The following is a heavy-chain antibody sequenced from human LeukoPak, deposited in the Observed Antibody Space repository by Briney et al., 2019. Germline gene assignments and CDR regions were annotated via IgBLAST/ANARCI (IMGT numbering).Heavy chain of an antibody. CDR2: IYYSGST. CDR3: ARDDAAVVIRASQY. J-gene: IGHJ4*02. V-gene: IGHV4-59*01. CDR1: GGSISSYF. Sequence: SETLSLTCTVSGGSISSYFWNWIRQSPGKGLEWIGNIYYSGSTNYNPSLKSRVTLSLDSSKNQFSLKLTSVTAADTAVYYRARDDAAVVIRASQYWGQGTLVTVSS. D-gene: IGHD3-22*01.